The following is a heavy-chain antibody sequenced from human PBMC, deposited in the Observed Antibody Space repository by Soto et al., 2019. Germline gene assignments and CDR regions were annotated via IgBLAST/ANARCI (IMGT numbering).Heavy chain of an antibody. CDR2: ISYDRSNK. CDR3: ARGGYSSGWYPYYYFDY. Sequence: QVQLVESGGGVVQPGRSLRLSCAASGFTFSSYAMHWVRQAPGKGLEWVAVISYDRSNKYYADSVKGRFTISRDNSKNTLYLQMNSLRAEDTAVYYCARGGYSSGWYPYYYFDYWGQGTLVTVSS. D-gene: IGHD6-19*01. J-gene: IGHJ4*02. V-gene: IGHV3-30-3*01. CDR1: GFTFSSYA.